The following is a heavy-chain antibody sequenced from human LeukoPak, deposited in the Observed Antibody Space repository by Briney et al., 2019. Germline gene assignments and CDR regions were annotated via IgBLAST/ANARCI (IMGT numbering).Heavy chain of an antibody. D-gene: IGHD6-13*01. J-gene: IGHJ6*02. Sequence: PGGSLRLSCAASGFTFSSYEMNWVRQAPGKGLEWVSYISRSGSTIYYADSVKGRFTISRDNAKNSLSLQMNSLRAEDTSVYYCARGLQYSSSWYVNYYYGMDVWSQGTTVTVSS. V-gene: IGHV3-48*03. CDR1: GFTFSSYE. CDR2: ISRSGSTI. CDR3: ARGLQYSSSWYVNYYYGMDV.